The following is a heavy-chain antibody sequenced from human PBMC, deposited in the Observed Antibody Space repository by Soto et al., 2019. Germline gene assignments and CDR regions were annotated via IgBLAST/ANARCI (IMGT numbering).Heavy chain of an antibody. D-gene: IGHD4-17*01. CDR1: GLTFSDRY. J-gene: IGHJ4*02. CDR3: TTVTTVDYYFDY. V-gene: IGHV3-72*01. CDR2: IRKKTNSYTT. Sequence: LRLSCAASGLTFSDRYMDWVRQAPGKGLEWVGRIRKKTNSYTTEYAASVKGRFIISRDDSTNSLYLQMSSLKTEDTAVYYCTTVTTVDYYFDYWGQGTMVTVYS.